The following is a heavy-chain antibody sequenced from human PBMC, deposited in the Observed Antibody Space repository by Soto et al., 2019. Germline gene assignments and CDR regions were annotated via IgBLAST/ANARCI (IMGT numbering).Heavy chain of an antibody. CDR1: GGSISSYY. D-gene: IGHD1-26*01. J-gene: IGHJ5*02. CDR2: IYYSGST. V-gene: IGHV4-59*01. Sequence: QVQLQESGPGLVKPSETLSLTCTVSGGSISSYYWSWIRQPPGKGLEWIGYIYYSGSTNYNPSLKRPFPVSVDTSKNQFSLKLSSVTAADTAVYYCARGWAGDSPTRLDPWGQGTLVTVSS. CDR3: ARGWAGDSPTRLDP.